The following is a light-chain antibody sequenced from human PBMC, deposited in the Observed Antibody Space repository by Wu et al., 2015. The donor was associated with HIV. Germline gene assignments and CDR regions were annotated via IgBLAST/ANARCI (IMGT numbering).Light chain of an antibody. V-gene: IGKV1-9*01. CDR2: AAS. J-gene: IGKJ3*01. CDR1: QGISTY. CDR3: QQLSNFPFT. Sequence: DTQLTQSPSFLSASIGDRVTITCRASQGISTYLVWYQQKPGKAPKLLIYAASTLQSGVPSRFSGSVSGTEFTLTVSSLQSDDFATYYCQQLSNFPFTFGPG.